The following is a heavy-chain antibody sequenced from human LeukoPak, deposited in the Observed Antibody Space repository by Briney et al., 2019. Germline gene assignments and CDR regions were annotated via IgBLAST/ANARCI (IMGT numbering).Heavy chain of an antibody. Sequence: GGSLRLFCAASAFTFSNYAMSWVRQAPGKGLEWVSTISNSDSSTYYADSVKGRFTISRDNSENTLYLQMNSLRAEDTAVYYCAKATGYLLWGQGTLVIVSS. D-gene: IGHD1-14*01. J-gene: IGHJ4*02. CDR3: AKATGYLL. V-gene: IGHV3-23*01. CDR2: ISNSDSST. CDR1: AFTFSNYA.